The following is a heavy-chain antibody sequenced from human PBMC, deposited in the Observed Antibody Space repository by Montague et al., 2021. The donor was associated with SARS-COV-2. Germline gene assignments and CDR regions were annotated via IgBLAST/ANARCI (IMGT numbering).Heavy chain of an antibody. V-gene: IGHV6-1*01. CDR1: GDSVWSNPGA. Sequence: CAISGDSVWSNPGAWNWIRQSPSGGLEWLGRTNYRSKWTSDYATSVEGRISIDPDTSKNQFFLHLRSVTPEDTGVYYCVRDTGSAQAGFDAWGQGTLVTVSS. D-gene: IGHD4-17*01. CDR3: VRDTGSAQAGFDA. J-gene: IGHJ4*02. CDR2: TNYRSKWTS.